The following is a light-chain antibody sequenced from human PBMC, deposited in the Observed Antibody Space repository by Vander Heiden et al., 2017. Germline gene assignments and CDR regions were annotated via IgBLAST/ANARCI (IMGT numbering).Light chain of an antibody. Sequence: DIQMTQSPSSLSASVGDRVTITCRASQGISNYLAWYQQKPGKVPKLLIYAASTLQSGVQSRFSGSGSGTDFTLTISSLQPEDVATYDCQNPQHFGGGTKVEIK. CDR2: AAS. CDR3: QNPQH. J-gene: IGKJ4*01. V-gene: IGKV1-27*01. CDR1: QGISNY.